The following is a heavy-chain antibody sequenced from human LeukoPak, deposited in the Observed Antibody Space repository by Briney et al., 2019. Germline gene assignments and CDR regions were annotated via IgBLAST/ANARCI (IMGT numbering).Heavy chain of an antibody. J-gene: IGHJ4*02. V-gene: IGHV1-18*01. CDR2: ISAYNGNT. CDR1: GYTFTSYG. Sequence: GASVKVSCKASGYTFTSYGISWVRQAPGQGLEWMGWISAYNGNTNYAQKLQGRVTMTTDTSTSTAYMELRSLRSDDTAVYYCARDLGVVSAAAAPKVWGQGTLVTVSS. D-gene: IGHD6-13*01. CDR3: ARDLGVVSAAAAPKV.